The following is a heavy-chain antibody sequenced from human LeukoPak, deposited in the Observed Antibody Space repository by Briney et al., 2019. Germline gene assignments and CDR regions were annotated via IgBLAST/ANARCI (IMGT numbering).Heavy chain of an antibody. CDR2: ISSSSSYI. D-gene: IGHD2-2*02. V-gene: IGHV3-21*01. CDR3: ARDWSVVVPAAIGY. J-gene: IGHJ4*02. Sequence: PGRSLRLSCAASGFTFSSYGMNWVRQAPGKGLEWVSSISSSSSYIYYADSVKGRFTISRDNAKNSLYLQMNSLRAEDTAVYYCARDWSVVVPAAIGYWGQGTLVTVSS. CDR1: GFTFSSYG.